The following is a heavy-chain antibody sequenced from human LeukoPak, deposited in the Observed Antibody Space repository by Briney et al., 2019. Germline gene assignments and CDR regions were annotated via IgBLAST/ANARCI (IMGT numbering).Heavy chain of an antibody. Sequence: GGSLRLSCAASGFTFSSYAMSWVRQALGKGLEWVTAISGSGGSTYYADSVKGRFTISRDNSKNTLYLQMNSLRAEDTAVYYCAKDQRGEMSSTTSPGEDYWGQGTLVTVSS. CDR1: GFTFSSYA. CDR2: ISGSGGST. J-gene: IGHJ4*02. V-gene: IGHV3-23*01. CDR3: AKDQRGEMSSTTSPGEDY. D-gene: IGHD2-2*01.